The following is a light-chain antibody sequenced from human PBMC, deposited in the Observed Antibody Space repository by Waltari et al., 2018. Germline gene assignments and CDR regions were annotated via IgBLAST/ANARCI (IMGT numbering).Light chain of an antibody. CDR2: DVN. CDR3: CSYAGADTSVV. V-gene: IGLV2-11*01. CDR1: SSDIGGYDF. Sequence: QSALTQPRSVSGSPGQSVTISCTGTSSDIGGYDFVSWYQQYPGKAPKLIIYDVNKRPPGVPDLFSGSKSGNPASLTISGLLNEDEADYYCCSYAGADTSVVFGGGTTLTVL. J-gene: IGLJ2*01.